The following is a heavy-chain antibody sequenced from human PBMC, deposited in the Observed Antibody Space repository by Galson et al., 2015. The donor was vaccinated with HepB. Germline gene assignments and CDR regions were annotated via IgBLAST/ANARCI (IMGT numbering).Heavy chain of an antibody. D-gene: IGHD3-9*01. CDR3: AKGGYDILTGTPPPLDY. CDR2: ISGGGDIT. V-gene: IGHV3-23*01. Sequence: SLRLSCAASGFTFSSYAMSWVRQAPGKGLEWVSVISGGGDITYYADSVKGRFTISRDNSKNTLYLQMNSLRAGDTAVYYCAKGGYDILTGTPPPLDYWGQGTLVTVSS. CDR1: GFTFSSYA. J-gene: IGHJ4*02.